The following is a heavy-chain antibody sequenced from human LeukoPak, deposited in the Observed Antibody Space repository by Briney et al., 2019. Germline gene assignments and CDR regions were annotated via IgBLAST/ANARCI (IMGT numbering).Heavy chain of an antibody. J-gene: IGHJ6*04. V-gene: IGHV4-34*01. CDR2: INHSGST. D-gene: IGHD2-2*01. CDR3: ARGNYCSSTSCSYYYYGMDV. CDR1: GGSFSGYY. Sequence: RSSETLSLTCAVYGGSFSGYYWSWIRQPPGKGLEWIGVINHSGSTNYNPSLKSRVTISVDMSKNQFSLKLSSVTAADTAVYYCARGNYCSSTSCSYYYYGMDVWGKGTTVTVSS.